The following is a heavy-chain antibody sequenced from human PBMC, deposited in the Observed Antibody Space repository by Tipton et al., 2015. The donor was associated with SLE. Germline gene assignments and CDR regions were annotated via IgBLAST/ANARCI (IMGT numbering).Heavy chain of an antibody. J-gene: IGHJ6*02. CDR1: GGTFSSYA. CDR3: AREGDINWNEPYGMDV. V-gene: IGHV1-69*01. CDR2: IIPIFGTA. Sequence: QSGAEVKKPGSSVKVSCKASGGTFSSYAISWVRQAPGQGLEWMGGIIPIFGTANYAQKFQGRVTITADESTSTAYMELSSLRSEDTAVYYWAREGDINWNEPYGMDVWGQGTTVTVSS. D-gene: IGHD1-1*01.